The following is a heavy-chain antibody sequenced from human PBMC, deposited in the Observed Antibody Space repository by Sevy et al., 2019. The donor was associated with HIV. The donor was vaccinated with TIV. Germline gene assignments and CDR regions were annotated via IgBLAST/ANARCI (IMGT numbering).Heavy chain of an antibody. CDR3: AGEGFDYYGSGSYDLGWFDP. D-gene: IGHD3-10*01. V-gene: IGHV3-7*03. CDR2: IKQDGSEK. CDR1: GFTFSSYW. Sequence: GGSLRLSCAASGFTFSSYWMSWVRQAPGKGLEWVANIKQDGSEKYYVDSVKGRFTISRDNAKNSLYLQMKSLRPEDTAVDYCAGEGFDYYGSGSYDLGWFDPWGQGTLVTVSS. J-gene: IGHJ5*02.